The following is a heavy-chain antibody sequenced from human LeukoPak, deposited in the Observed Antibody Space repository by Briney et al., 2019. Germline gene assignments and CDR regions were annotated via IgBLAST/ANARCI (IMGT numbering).Heavy chain of an antibody. CDR2: IYSAGNT. D-gene: IGHD7-27*01. CDR1: GFTVRSNY. J-gene: IGHJ3*02. CDR3: ARVRTGDYLDAFDI. V-gene: IGHV3-53*01. Sequence: GGSLRLSWAASGFTVRSNYMNWVRQTPGKGLEWVSVIYSAGNTYYADSVKGRFTISRDNSKNTLYLQMNSLTAEDTALYYCARVRTGDYLDAFDIWGHGTMVFVSS.